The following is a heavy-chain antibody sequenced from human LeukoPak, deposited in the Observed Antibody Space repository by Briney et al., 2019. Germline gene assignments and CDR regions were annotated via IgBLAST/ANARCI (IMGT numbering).Heavy chain of an antibody. CDR1: GYTFNSYG. J-gene: IGHJ6*03. Sequence: GASVKVSCKASGYTFNSYGISWVRQAPGQGLEWMGGIIPIFGTANYAQKFQGRVTITADESTSTAYMELSSLRSEDTAVYYCARTIVVVPAAIIYMDVWGKGTTVTVSS. CDR3: ARTIVVVPAAIIYMDV. D-gene: IGHD2-2*01. CDR2: IIPIFGTA. V-gene: IGHV1-69*13.